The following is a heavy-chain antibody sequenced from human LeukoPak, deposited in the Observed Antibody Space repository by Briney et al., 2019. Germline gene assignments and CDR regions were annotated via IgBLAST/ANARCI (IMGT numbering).Heavy chain of an antibody. CDR3: APSMEPHPRSLWFDP. J-gene: IGHJ5*02. CDR2: IIPIFGTA. V-gene: IGHV1-69*13. D-gene: IGHD1-26*01. CDR1: GGTFSSYA. Sequence: SVKVSCEASGGTFSSYAISWVRQAPGQGLEWMGGIIPIFGTANYAQKFQGRVTITADESTSTAYMELSSLRSEDTAVYYCAPSMEPHPRSLWFDPWGQGTLVTVSS.